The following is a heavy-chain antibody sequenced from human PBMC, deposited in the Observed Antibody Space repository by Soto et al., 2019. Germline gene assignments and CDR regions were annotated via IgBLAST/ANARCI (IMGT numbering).Heavy chain of an antibody. CDR2: IYPGDSDT. CDR3: AKDPYPVVVVPAANGMDV. D-gene: IGHD2-2*01. V-gene: IGHV5-51*01. Sequence: GESLKISCKGSQYRFNSYWIGWVRQRPGKGLEWIGMIYPGDSDTTYSPSFEGQVTMSVDKSISTAYLEWNSLRADDTAVYYCAKDPYPVVVVPAANGMDVWGQGTTVTVSS. J-gene: IGHJ6*02. CDR1: QYRFNSYW.